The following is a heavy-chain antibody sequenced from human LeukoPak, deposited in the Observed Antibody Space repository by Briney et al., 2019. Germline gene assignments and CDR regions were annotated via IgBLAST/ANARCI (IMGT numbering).Heavy chain of an antibody. CDR1: GFTFSNAW. CDR2: IKSKTDGGTT. D-gene: IGHD3-22*01. Sequence: GGSLRLSCAASGFTFSNAWMSWVRQAPGKGLEWVGRIKSKTDGGTTDYAAPVKGRFTISRDDSKNTLYLQMNGLKTEDTAVYYCTTDAMIVVVIRNYWGQGTLVTVSS. V-gene: IGHV3-15*01. J-gene: IGHJ4*02. CDR3: TTDAMIVVVIRNY.